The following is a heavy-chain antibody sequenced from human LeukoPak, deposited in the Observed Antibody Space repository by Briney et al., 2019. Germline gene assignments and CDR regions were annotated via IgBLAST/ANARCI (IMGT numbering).Heavy chain of an antibody. Sequence: SSETLSLTCTVSGGSISSSSYYWGWIRQPPGKGLEWIGSIYYSGSTNYNPSLKSRVTISVDTSKNQFSLKLSSVTAADTAVYYCARERPEYCSSTSCPIPYYYYMDVWGKGTTVTVSS. J-gene: IGHJ6*03. CDR1: GGSISSSSYY. V-gene: IGHV4-39*07. CDR3: ARERPEYCSSTSCPIPYYYYMDV. CDR2: IYYSGST. D-gene: IGHD2-2*01.